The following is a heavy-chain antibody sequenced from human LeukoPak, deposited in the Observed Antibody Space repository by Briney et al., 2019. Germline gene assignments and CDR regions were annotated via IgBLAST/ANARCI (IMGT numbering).Heavy chain of an antibody. V-gene: IGHV1-18*01. CDR3: ARFVVSTTGTMHYGMDV. CDR1: GYTSTSYG. CDR2: ISAYNGNT. Sequence: GASVKVSCKASGYTSTSYGISWVRQAPGQGLEWMGWISAYNGNTNYAQKLQGRVTMTTDTSTSTAYMELRSLRSDDTAVYYCARFVVSTTGTMHYGMDVWGQGTTVTVSS. D-gene: IGHD1-1*01. J-gene: IGHJ6*02.